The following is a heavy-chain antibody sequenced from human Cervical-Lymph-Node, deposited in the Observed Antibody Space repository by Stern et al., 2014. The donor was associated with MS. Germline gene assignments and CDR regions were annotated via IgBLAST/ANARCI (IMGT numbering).Heavy chain of an antibody. D-gene: IGHD3-3*01. CDR3: ARAIFGVNAAAMAPDAFDT. CDR1: GFTVSNNY. V-gene: IGHV3-53*01. CDR2: IYTDDST. J-gene: IGHJ3*02. Sequence: VQLVESGGGLIQPGGSLRLSCAAPGFTVSNNYMSWVRQAPGKGLEWVSLIYTDDSTYYAGSVTGRFTISRDRSQNKLFLQMNSLRAEDTAVYYCARAIFGVNAAAMAPDAFDTWGQGTMVTVSS.